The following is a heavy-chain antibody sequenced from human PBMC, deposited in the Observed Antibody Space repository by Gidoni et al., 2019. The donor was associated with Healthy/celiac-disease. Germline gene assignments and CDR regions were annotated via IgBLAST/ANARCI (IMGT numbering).Heavy chain of an antibody. J-gene: IGHJ4*02. CDR1: GFPFSSYS. CDR3: ARDLDGCFDY. CDR2: ISSSSSYI. D-gene: IGHD1-1*01. Sequence: EVQLVESGGGLVQPGGSLRLSWAASGFPFSSYSMTWVRQAPGKGLEWVSSISSSSSYIYYADSVKGRFTISRDNAKNSLYLQMNSLRAEDTAVYYCARDLDGCFDYWGQGTLVTVSS. V-gene: IGHV3-21*01.